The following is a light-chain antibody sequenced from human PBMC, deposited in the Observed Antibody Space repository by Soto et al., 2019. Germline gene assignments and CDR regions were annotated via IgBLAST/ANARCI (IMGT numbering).Light chain of an antibody. J-gene: IGKJ1*01. CDR1: QSVFNNH. V-gene: IGKV3-20*01. CDR2: GAS. CDR3: QQYGSSPTT. Sequence: EIVLTQSPGTLSLSPGERATLSCRASQSVFNNHIGWYQQKPGQAPRRLIFGASFRATGIPDRFSGSGSGTDCTLTISRLEPEDVAVYYCQQYGSSPTTFGQGTKVDIK.